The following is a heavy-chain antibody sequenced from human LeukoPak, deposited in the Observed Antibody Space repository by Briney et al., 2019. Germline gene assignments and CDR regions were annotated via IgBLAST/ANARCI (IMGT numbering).Heavy chain of an antibody. Sequence: GGSLRLSCAASGFTFSSYTMHWVRQAPGKGLEWVSYISSSGSTIYYADSVKGRFTISRDNAKNSLYLQMNSLRAEDTAVYYCAELGITMIGGVWGKGTTVTISS. D-gene: IGHD3-10*02. CDR1: GFTFSSYT. V-gene: IGHV3-48*04. CDR2: ISSSGSTI. J-gene: IGHJ6*04. CDR3: AELGITMIGGV.